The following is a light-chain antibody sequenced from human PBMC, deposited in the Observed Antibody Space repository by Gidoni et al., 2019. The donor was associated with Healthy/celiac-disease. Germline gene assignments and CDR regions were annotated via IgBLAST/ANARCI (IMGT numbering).Light chain of an antibody. V-gene: IGLV1-36*01. CDR2: YDD. CDR3: AAWDDRLNGPV. J-gene: IGLJ2*01. CDR1: SSNIGNNA. Sequence: QSVLTQPPSVSEAPRQRVTISCSGSSSNIGNNAVNWYQQLPGKAPKLLIYYDDLLPSGVSDRFSGSKSGTSASLAISGLQSEDEAEYYCAAWDDRLNGPVFGGGTKLTVL.